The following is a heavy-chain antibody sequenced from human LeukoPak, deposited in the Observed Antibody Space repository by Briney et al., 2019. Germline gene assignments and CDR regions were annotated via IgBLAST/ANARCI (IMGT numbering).Heavy chain of an antibody. Sequence: GGSLRLSCAASGFTFSSYWMSWVRQAPGRGLEWVANIKQDGSEKYYVDSVKGRFTISRDNAKNSLYLQMNSLRPEDTALYYCTKDSVAMVTTSDYWGQGTLVTVSS. D-gene: IGHD5-18*01. J-gene: IGHJ4*02. CDR3: TKDSVAMVTTSDY. CDR2: IKQDGSEK. CDR1: GFTFSSYW. V-gene: IGHV3-7*03.